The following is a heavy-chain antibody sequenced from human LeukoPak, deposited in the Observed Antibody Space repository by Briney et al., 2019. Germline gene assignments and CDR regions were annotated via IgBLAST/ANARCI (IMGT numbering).Heavy chain of an antibody. CDR3: VTDTVVPLAQIDH. CDR2: IRSVAAGGTT. D-gene: IGHD2-15*01. V-gene: IGHV3-15*01. CDR1: GFTFSSYA. J-gene: IGHJ4*02. Sequence: PGGSLRLSCAASGFTFSSYAMSWVRQAPGKGLEWVGRIRSVAAGGTTEYAAAVEGRFSISRDDSKHTLSLQMNSLEIEDTAVYFCVTDTVVPLAQIDHWGQGTLVTVSS.